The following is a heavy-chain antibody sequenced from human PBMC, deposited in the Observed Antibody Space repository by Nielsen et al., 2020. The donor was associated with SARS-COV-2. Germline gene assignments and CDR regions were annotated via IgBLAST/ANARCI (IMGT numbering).Heavy chain of an antibody. CDR2: IYRSDNS. V-gene: IGHV3-53*01. D-gene: IGHD1-26*01. CDR1: GFSVSRYF. J-gene: IGHJ3*02. Sequence: GESLKISCAASGFSVSRYFMSWVRQAPGKGLEWLSIIYRSDNSYYADSVKGRFTISRDNSKNTLYLQINSLSGDDTAVYYCSSGSGDSLAFDIWGQGTMVIVSS. CDR3: SSGSGDSLAFDI.